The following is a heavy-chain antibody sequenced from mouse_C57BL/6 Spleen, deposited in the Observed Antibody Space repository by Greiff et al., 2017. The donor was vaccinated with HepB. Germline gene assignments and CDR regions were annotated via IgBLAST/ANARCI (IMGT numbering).Heavy chain of an antibody. V-gene: IGHV1-82*01. CDR3: ARRGELYFDY. Sequence: QVQLQQSGPEPVKPGASVKISCKASGYAFSSSWMNWVKQRPGKGLEWIGRIYPGDGDTNYNGKFKGKATLSADKSSSTAYMQLSSLTSEDSAVYFCARRGELYFDYWGQGTTLTVSS. J-gene: IGHJ2*01. CDR2: IYPGDGDT. CDR1: GYAFSSSW. D-gene: IGHD1-3*01.